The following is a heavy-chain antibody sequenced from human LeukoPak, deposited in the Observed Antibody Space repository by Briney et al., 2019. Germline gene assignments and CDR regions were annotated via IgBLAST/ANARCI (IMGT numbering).Heavy chain of an antibody. V-gene: IGHV1-24*01. D-gene: IGHD2-2*02. Sequence: ASVKVSCKVSGYTLTELSMHWVRQAPGKGLEWMGGFDPEDGETIYAQKFQGRVTMTEHTSTDTAYMELSSLRSEDTAVYYCATSGDIVVVPAAIDYYYGMDVWGQGTTVTVSS. CDR3: ATSGDIVVVPAAIDYYYGMDV. J-gene: IGHJ6*02. CDR1: GYTLTELS. CDR2: FDPEDGET.